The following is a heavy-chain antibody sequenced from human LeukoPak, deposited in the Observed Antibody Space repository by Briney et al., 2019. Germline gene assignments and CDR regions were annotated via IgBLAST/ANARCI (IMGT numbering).Heavy chain of an antibody. Sequence: PGGSLRLSCAASGFTFDDYAMRWVRHAPGKGLEWVALISGDGGSTYYADSVKGRFTISRDNTKNSLYLQMNSLRTEDTALYYCAKDRYCTSSSCYGPFDYWGQGTLVTVSS. V-gene: IGHV3-43*02. D-gene: IGHD2-2*01. CDR3: AKDRYCTSSSCYGPFDY. J-gene: IGHJ4*02. CDR1: GFTFDDYA. CDR2: ISGDGGST.